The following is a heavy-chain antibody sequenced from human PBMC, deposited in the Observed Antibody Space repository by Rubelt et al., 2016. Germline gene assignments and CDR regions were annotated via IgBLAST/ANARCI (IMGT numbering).Heavy chain of an antibody. D-gene: IGHD6-19*01. V-gene: IGHV4-59*01. Sequence: QVQLQESGPGLVKPSETLSLTCSVSGGSISSYYWSWIRQPPGKGLEWIGYIYYSGSTNYNPSLKSRVTISVDTSKNQFSLKLSSVTAAGTALYYCARRRIMGSVWTFDYWGQGTLVTVSS. CDR1: GGSISSYY. J-gene: IGHJ4*02. CDR2: IYYSGST. CDR3: ARRRIMGSVWTFDY.